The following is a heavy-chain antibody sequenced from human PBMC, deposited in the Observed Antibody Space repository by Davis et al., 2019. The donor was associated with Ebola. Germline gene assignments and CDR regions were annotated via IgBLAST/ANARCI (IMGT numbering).Heavy chain of an antibody. V-gene: IGHV1-46*01. D-gene: IGHD2-2*01. J-gene: IGHJ4*02. CDR3: ARERVVPAAIDY. CDR2: INPSGGST. CDR1: GYTFTSYY. Sequence: ASVKVSCKASGYTFTSYYMHWVRQAPGQGLEWMGIINPSGGSTSYAQKFQGRVTMTRDTSTSTAYMELRSLRSDDTAVYYCARERVVPAAIDYWGQGTLVTVSS.